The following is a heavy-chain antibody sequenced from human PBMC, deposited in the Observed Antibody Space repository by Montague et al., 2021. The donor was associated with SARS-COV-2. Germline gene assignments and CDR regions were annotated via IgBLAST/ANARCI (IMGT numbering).Heavy chain of an antibody. J-gene: IGHJ2*01. V-gene: IGHV3-23*01. CDR1: GFPFNPYT. D-gene: IGHD2-8*01. Sequence: SLSLSCAASGFPFNPYTMTWVRQAPGKGLEWVSSIFGSGAGPYYADSVQGRFTISRDNSKNTLYLQLHGLSAEDTAVYYCAKNGGSGSLVYWYFDFWGRGTPVAVSS. CDR3: AKNGGSGSLVYWYFDF. CDR2: IFGSGAGP.